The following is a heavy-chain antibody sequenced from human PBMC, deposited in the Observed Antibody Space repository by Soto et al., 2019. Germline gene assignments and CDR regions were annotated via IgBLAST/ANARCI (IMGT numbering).Heavy chain of an antibody. Sequence: QVQLVQSGAEVKKPGSSVKVSCKASGGTFSSYAISWVRQAPGQGLEWMGGIIPIFGTANYAQKFQGRVTIPADESTSTAYRELSSLRSEDTAVYYCARVWLRGGFDYWGQGTLVTVSS. V-gene: IGHV1-69*01. D-gene: IGHD5-12*01. J-gene: IGHJ4*02. CDR1: GGTFSSYA. CDR3: ARVWLRGGFDY. CDR2: IIPIFGTA.